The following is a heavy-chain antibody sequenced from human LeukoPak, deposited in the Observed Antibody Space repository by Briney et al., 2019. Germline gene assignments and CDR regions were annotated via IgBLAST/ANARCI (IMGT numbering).Heavy chain of an antibody. J-gene: IGHJ4*02. Sequence: GGSLRLSCAVSGFTFSTYHMNWVRQAPGKGLEWVSVIYSGGSTYYADSVKGRFTISRDNSKNTLYLQMNSLRAEDTAVYYCARHVLRYFDWFDYWGQGTLVTVSS. CDR2: IYSGGST. V-gene: IGHV3-66*04. D-gene: IGHD3-9*01. CDR1: GFTFSTYH. CDR3: ARHVLRYFDWFDY.